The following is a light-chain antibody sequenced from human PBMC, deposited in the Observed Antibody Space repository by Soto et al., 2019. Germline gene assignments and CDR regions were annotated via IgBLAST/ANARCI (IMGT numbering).Light chain of an antibody. J-gene: IGKJ1*01. Sequence: EIMLTQSPATLSLSPGERATLSCRASQSVSSYLAWYQQKPGQAPRLLIYGASNRATGIPDRFSGSGSGTDFTLTISRLEPEDFAVYYCQQYGSSGTFGQGTKVEIK. CDR1: QSVSSY. CDR3: QQYGSSGT. V-gene: IGKV3-20*01. CDR2: GAS.